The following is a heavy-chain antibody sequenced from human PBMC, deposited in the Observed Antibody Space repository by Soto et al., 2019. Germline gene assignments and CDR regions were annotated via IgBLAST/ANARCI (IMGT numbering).Heavy chain of an antibody. CDR1: GGSVSSGSYY. CDR3: ARGEHYYDSSGYPWFDP. V-gene: IGHV4-61*01. Sequence: PSETLSLTCTVSGGSVSSGSYYWRWIRHPPGKGLEWIGYIYYSGSTNYNPSLKSRVTISVDTSKNQFSLKLSSVTAADTAVYYCARGEHYYDSSGYPWFDPWGQGTLVTVSS. CDR2: IYYSGST. D-gene: IGHD3-22*01. J-gene: IGHJ5*02.